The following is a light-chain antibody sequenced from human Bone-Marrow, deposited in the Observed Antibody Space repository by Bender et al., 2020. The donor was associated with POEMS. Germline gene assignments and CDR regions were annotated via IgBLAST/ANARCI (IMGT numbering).Light chain of an antibody. J-gene: IGLJ1*01. Sequence: QSVLTQPPSVSGAPGQRVIISCTGNSSNIGAGYDVQWYQQLPGTAPKLLIYGNTHRPSGVPDRFSGSKSGPSTSLAITGLQAEDEGDYYCQSYDSSLSAYVFGAGTKVTVL. V-gene: IGLV1-40*01. CDR1: SSNIGAGYD. CDR2: GNT. CDR3: QSYDSSLSAYV.